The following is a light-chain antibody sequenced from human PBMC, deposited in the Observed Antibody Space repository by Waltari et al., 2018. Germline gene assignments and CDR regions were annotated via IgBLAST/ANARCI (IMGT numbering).Light chain of an antibody. CDR1: QSVNSNY. CDR2: GAS. V-gene: IGKV3-20*01. J-gene: IGKJ2*01. Sequence: EIVLTQSPGTLSLSPGERATLSCRVSQSVNSNYLAWYQQKPGQAPRLLIYGASSRATGIPDRFSGSGSGTDFIFTISRLEPEDFAVYYCQQYGSSPPYTFGQGTKLEIK. CDR3: QQYGSSPPYT.